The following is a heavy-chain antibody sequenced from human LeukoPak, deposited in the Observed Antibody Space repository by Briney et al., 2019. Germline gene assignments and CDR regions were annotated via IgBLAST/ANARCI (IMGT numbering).Heavy chain of an antibody. J-gene: IGHJ5*02. D-gene: IGHD3-3*01. CDR2: IYHSGST. CDR1: GYSISSGYY. CDR3: AREDDFWSGYYNWFDP. Sequence: SETLPLTCTVSGYSISSGYYWGWIRQPPGKGLEWIGSIYHSGSTYYNPSLKSRVTISVDTSKNQFSLKLSSVTAADTAVYYCAREDDFWSGYYNWFDPWGQGTLVTVSS. V-gene: IGHV4-38-2*02.